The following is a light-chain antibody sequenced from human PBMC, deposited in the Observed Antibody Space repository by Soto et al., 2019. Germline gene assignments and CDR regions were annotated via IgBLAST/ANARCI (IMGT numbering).Light chain of an antibody. V-gene: IGKV3-11*01. J-gene: IGKJ4*01. Sequence: EIVLKQSPGSLSLSPGEGGTLSWLASQRVNNYLAWYQQKPGQAPRLLIYDASNRDTGIPPRFSGSGSGTDFTLTISSLEPEDSAVYYCQQRGTWPWLTFGGGTRVEI. CDR2: DAS. CDR1: QRVNNY. CDR3: QQRGTWPWLT.